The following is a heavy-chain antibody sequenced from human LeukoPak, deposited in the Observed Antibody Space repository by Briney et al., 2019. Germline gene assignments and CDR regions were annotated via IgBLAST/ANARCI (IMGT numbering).Heavy chain of an antibody. CDR3: ARNLYYYDSSGYYYY. CDR2: ISGSGGST. V-gene: IGHV3-23*01. Sequence: GGSLRLSCAASGFTFSSYAMSWVRQAPGKGLEWVSAISGSGGSTYYADSVKGRFTISRDNSKNTLYLQMNSLRAEDTAVYYCARNLYYYDSSGYYYYWGQGTLVTVSS. J-gene: IGHJ4*02. CDR1: GFTFSSYA. D-gene: IGHD3-22*01.